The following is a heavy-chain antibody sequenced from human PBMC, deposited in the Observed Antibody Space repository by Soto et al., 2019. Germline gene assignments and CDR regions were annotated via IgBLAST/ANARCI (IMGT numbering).Heavy chain of an antibody. CDR2: IGTAGDT. Sequence: RRLSCEASGFTFSGFDMHWVRQPTGKGLEWVSTIGTAGDTYYAVSVKGRFTISRDNAKNSLSLQMTSLRAGDTAVYFCARGQEVGAHFFDSWGQGTQVTVSS. V-gene: IGHV3-13*01. CDR1: GFTFSGFD. D-gene: IGHD2-15*01. J-gene: IGHJ4*02. CDR3: ARGQEVGAHFFDS.